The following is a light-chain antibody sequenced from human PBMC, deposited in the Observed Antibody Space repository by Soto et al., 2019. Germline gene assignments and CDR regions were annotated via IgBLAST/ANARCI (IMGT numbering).Light chain of an antibody. CDR1: QTVSISY. Sequence: ESVLTQSPCTLSLSPGESATLSCRASQTVSISYLAWYQQKPGQAPRLLIYGASTRATGIPARFSGSGSGTEFTLTISSLQSEDFAVYYCQQYNNWPGRTFGQGTKVDIK. V-gene: IGKV3-15*01. CDR3: QQYNNWPGRT. CDR2: GAS. J-gene: IGKJ1*01.